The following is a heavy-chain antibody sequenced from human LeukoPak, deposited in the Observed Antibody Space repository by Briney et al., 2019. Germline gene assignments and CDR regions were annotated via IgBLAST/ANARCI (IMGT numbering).Heavy chain of an antibody. CDR2: IIPIFGTA. V-gene: IGHV1-69*05. D-gene: IGHD2-15*01. CDR1: GGTFSSYA. J-gene: IGHJ5*02. CDR3: ARDPGYCSGGSCCYNWFDP. Sequence: ASVKVSCKASGGTFSSYAISWVRQAPGQGLEWVGGIIPIFGTANYAQKFQGRVTMTRDMSTSTVYMELSSLRSEDTAIYYCARDPGYCSGGSCCYNWFDPWGQGTLVTVSS.